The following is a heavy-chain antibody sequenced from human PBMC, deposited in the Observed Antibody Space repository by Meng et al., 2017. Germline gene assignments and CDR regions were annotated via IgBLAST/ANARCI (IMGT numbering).Heavy chain of an antibody. CDR1: GGSFNGYF. J-gene: IGHJ4*02. Sequence: QVQLQLLCPGLSKPPAPLALPCAGYGGSFNGYFWTWVRQPPGKGLEWIGEISHSGSTNYNPSLKSRVTISQDTSKNQFSLKLYSVTAADTAVYYCARGQVDYDILTGNLDYWGQGTLVTVSS. CDR3: ARGQVDYDILTGNLDY. D-gene: IGHD3-9*01. CDR2: ISHSGST. V-gene: IGHV4-34*01.